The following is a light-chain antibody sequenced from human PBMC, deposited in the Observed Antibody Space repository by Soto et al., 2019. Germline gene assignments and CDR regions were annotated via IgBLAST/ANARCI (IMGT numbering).Light chain of an antibody. J-gene: IGKJ3*01. Sequence: DIPMTQSPSTLSASVGDRVTITCRASQSISSWLAWYQQKPGKAPKLLIYKASSLESGVPSRFSGSGSGTEFTLTISSLQPDDFATYYYQQYNSYFSCAFGPGSKVYI. CDR2: KAS. CDR1: QSISSW. V-gene: IGKV1-5*03. CDR3: QQYNSYFSCA.